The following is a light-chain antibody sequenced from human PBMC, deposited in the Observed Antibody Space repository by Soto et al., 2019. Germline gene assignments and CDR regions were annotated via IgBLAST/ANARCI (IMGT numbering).Light chain of an antibody. CDR1: QSVSSSY. J-gene: IGKJ5*01. Sequence: EIVLTQSPGTLSLSPGERATLSCRASQSVSSSYLAWYQQKPGQAPRLLIYGASSRATGIPYRFSGSGFGTDFTLTISRLEPEDFAVYYCQQYGSSPLSITFGQGTRLEIK. CDR2: GAS. CDR3: QQYGSSPLSIT. V-gene: IGKV3-20*01.